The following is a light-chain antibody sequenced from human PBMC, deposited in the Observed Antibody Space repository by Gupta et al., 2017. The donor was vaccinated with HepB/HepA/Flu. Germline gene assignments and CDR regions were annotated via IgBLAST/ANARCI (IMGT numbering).Light chain of an antibody. J-gene: IGLJ2*01. V-gene: IGLV2-14*03. Sequence: QSALTQPASVSGSPGQSITISCTGTSSDVGGYNYVSWYQQHPGKPPKLMIYDVSNRPSGFSNRFSGSKSGNTASLTISGLQAEDEADYYCSSYTSSSTPHVVFGGGTKLTVL. CDR2: DVS. CDR3: SSYTSSSTPHVV. CDR1: SSDVGGYNY.